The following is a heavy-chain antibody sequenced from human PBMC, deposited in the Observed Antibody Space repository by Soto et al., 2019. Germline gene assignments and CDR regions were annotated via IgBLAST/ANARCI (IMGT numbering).Heavy chain of an antibody. CDR2: IYWDDDK. D-gene: IGHD3-3*01. CDR3: AQRVLRTVFGLVTTSAIYFDF. J-gene: IGHJ4*02. V-gene: IGHV2-5*02. CDR1: GFSLTTTGVG. Sequence: QITLNESGPTQVKPRQTLTLTCTFSGFSLTTTGVGVGWIRQSPGKAPEWLALIYWDDDKRYSPSLKSRLTTPKDTPKKPVVLTMAVLDPAAPATSYCAQRVLRTVFGLVTTSAIYFDFWGQGTPVAVSS.